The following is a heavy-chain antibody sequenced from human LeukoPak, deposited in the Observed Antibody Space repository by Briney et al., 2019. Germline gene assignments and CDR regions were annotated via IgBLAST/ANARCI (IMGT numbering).Heavy chain of an antibody. D-gene: IGHD3-10*01. CDR1: GFTFSSYE. CDR3: ASALSDYYGSGSSDY. J-gene: IGHJ4*02. Sequence: GGSLRLSCAASGFTFSSYEMNWVRQAPGKGLEWVSYISSSGSTIYYADSVKGRFTISRDNAKNSLYLQINSLRAEDTAVYYCASALSDYYGSGSSDYWGQGTLVTVSS. CDR2: ISSSGSTI. V-gene: IGHV3-48*03.